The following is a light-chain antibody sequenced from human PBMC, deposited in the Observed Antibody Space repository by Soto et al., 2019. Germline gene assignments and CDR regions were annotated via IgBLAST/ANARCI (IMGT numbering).Light chain of an antibody. CDR2: EVN. J-gene: IGLJ1*01. V-gene: IGLV2-14*01. CDR1: SSDVAFYNH. CDR3: SSFASTHTYV. Sequence: QSALTQPASVSGSPGQSITISCTGTSSDVAFYNHVSWYQQHPGKAPELLIYEVNNRPSGVSHRFSGSKSGNTASLTISGLQAEDEADYYCSSFASTHTYVFGTGTKLTVL.